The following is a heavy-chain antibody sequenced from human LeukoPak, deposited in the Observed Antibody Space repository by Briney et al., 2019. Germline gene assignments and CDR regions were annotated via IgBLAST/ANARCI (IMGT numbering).Heavy chain of an antibody. V-gene: IGHV3-30*02. J-gene: IGHJ3*02. D-gene: IGHD2-21*01. CDR3: AKDRAYPNDVFDI. CDR2: IRSDGSNK. Sequence: GGSLRLSCAASGFTFSSYAMHWVRQAPGKGLEWVAFIRSDGSNKSYADSVKGRFTISRDTSTSTLFLQMNSLRADDTALYYCAKDRAYPNDVFDIWGQGTMVTVS. CDR1: GFTFSSYA.